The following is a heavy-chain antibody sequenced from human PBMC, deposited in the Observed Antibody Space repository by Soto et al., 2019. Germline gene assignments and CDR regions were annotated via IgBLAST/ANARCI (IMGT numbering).Heavy chain of an antibody. CDR3: ARPLGYDYVSPFDY. CDR2: IWYDGSNK. V-gene: IGHV3-33*01. J-gene: IGHJ4*02. Sequence: GGSLRLSCAASGFTFSSYGMHWVRQAPGKGLEWVAVIWYDGSNKYYADSVKGRFTISRDNSKNTLYLQMNSLRAEDTAVYYCARPLGYDYVSPFDYWGQGTLVTVSS. CDR1: GFTFSSYG. D-gene: IGHD3-16*01.